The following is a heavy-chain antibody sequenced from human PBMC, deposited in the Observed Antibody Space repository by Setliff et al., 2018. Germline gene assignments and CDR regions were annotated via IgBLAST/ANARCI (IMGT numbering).Heavy chain of an antibody. D-gene: IGHD1-26*01. V-gene: IGHV4-39*07. J-gene: IGHJ5*02. CDR1: GGSISSSSYY. Sequence: SETLSLTCTVSGGSISSSSYYWGWIRQPPGKGLEWIGSIYYSGSTYYNPSLKSRVTISVDTSKNQFSLKLSSVTAADTAVYYCARVLNWFDPWGQGTLVTSPQ. CDR3: ARVLNWFDP. CDR2: IYYSGST.